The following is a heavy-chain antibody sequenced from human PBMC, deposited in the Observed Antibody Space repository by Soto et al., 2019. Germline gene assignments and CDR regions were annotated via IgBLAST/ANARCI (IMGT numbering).Heavy chain of an antibody. V-gene: IGHV5-51*01. J-gene: IGHJ4*02. CDR2: IYPGDSDT. CDR1: GYSFTNSW. Sequence: EVQLVQSGAAVKKPGESLKISCKGSGYSFTNSWIAWVRQMPGKGLEWMGIIYPGDSDTRYSPSFQGQVTISADKSIXXAYLQWSSLRASDTAMYYCARQAPNYYDSSGYPDYWGQGTLVTVSS. D-gene: IGHD3-22*01. CDR3: ARQAPNYYDSSGYPDY.